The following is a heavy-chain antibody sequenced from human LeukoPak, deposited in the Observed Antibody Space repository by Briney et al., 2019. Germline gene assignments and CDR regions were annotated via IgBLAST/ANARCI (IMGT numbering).Heavy chain of an antibody. CDR1: CGSFSGYY. D-gene: IGHD1-14*01. V-gene: IGHV4-34*01. CDR3: ARRRTTGLSGYMDV. J-gene: IGHJ6*03. CDR2: LNHSGST. Sequence: SEPLSLTCAVCCGSFSGYYWKWIRQPPGKGREWMGELNHSGSTKYTPSLKSLLTISVGTSKNQFSLKLSSVTAADTAVYYCARRRTTGLSGYMDVWGKGTTVTASS.